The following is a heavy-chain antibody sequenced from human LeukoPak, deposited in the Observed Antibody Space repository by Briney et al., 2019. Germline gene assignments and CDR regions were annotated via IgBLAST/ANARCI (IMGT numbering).Heavy chain of an antibody. V-gene: IGHV4-59*12. D-gene: IGHD3-10*01. J-gene: IGHJ4*02. CDR2: IYYSGST. Sequence: PSETLSLTCTVSGGSISSYYWSWIRQPPGKGLEWIGYIYYSGSTNYNPSLKSRVTISVDTSKNQFSLKLSSVTAADTAVYYCARKYYYGSGTYFFDYWGQGTLVTVSS. CDR3: ARKYYYGSGTYFFDY. CDR1: GGSISSYY.